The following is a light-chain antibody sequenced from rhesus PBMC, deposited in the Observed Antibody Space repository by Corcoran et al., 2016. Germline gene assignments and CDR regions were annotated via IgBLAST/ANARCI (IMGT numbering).Light chain of an antibody. V-gene: IGKV1-22*01. CDR3: LQYASTPWT. CDR1: QGISSW. J-gene: IGKJ1*01. Sequence: DIQMTQSPSSLSASVGDTVTITCQASQGISSWLAWYQQNPGKAPKVLIYKASSLQGGVPSRFRGSGSGTDFTLTISNLQPEDFATYYCLQYASTPWTFGPGTKVEIK. CDR2: KAS.